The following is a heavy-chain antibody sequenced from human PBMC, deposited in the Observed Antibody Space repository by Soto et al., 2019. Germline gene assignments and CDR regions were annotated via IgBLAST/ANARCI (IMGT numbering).Heavy chain of an antibody. D-gene: IGHD4-17*01. CDR1: GFTFSSYG. CDR2: IWYDGSNK. Sequence: QVQLVESGGGVVQPGRSLRLSCAASGFTFSSYGMHWVRQAPGKGLEWVAVIWYDGSNKYYADSVKGRFTISRDNSKNTLYLQMNSLRAEDTAVYYCARLDYGDYFGAFDIWGQGTMVTVSS. J-gene: IGHJ3*02. CDR3: ARLDYGDYFGAFDI. V-gene: IGHV3-33*01.